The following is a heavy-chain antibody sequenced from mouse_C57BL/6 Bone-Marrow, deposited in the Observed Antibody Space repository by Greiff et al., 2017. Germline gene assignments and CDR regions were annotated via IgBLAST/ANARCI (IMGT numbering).Heavy chain of an antibody. CDR1: GFTFSDYG. D-gene: IGHD2-2*01. Sequence: EVKLQESGGGLVKPGGSLTLSCAASGFTFSDYGMHWVRQAPEKGLEWVAYISSGSSTIDYADTVKGRFTISRDNDKNTLFLQMTSLRSEDTAMYYCSRTRLRFPFDYWGQGTTLTVSS. J-gene: IGHJ2*01. CDR2: ISSGSSTI. CDR3: SRTRLRFPFDY. V-gene: IGHV5-17*01.